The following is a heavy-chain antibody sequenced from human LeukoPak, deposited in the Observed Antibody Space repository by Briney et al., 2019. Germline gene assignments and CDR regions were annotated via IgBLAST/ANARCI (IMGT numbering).Heavy chain of an antibody. V-gene: IGHV3-7*01. J-gene: IGHJ4*02. CDR1: GFTFSSYW. CDR3: ARGGSKSAQQLVDY. CDR2: IKQDGSEK. D-gene: IGHD6-13*01. Sequence: PGGSLRLSCAASGFTFSSYWMSWVRQAPGKGLEWVANIKQDGSEKYYVDSVKGRFTISRDYAKNSLYLQMNSLRAEDTAVYYCARGGSKSAQQLVDYWGQGTLVTVSS.